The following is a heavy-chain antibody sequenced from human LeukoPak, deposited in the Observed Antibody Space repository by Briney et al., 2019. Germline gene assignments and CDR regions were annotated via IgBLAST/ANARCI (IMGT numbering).Heavy chain of an antibody. CDR3: ARVYYDSSGYYYVELDY. Sequence: ASVKVSCKASGYTFTEYYLNWMRQAPGQGLEWMGWINPNSGGTNYAQKFQGRVTMTRDTSISTAYMELSRLRSDDTAVYYCARVYYDSSGYYYVELDYWGQGTLVTVSS. CDR1: GYTFTEYY. V-gene: IGHV1-2*02. CDR2: INPNSGGT. D-gene: IGHD3-22*01. J-gene: IGHJ4*02.